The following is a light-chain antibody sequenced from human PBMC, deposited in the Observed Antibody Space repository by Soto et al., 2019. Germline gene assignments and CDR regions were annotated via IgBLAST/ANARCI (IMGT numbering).Light chain of an antibody. CDR3: QQLNSYPAT. J-gene: IGKJ5*01. CDR2: AAS. Sequence: DIQLTQSPSFLSASVGDRVTITCRASQGISSYLDWYQQKPGKAPKLLMYAASTLQSGVPSRFSGSGSGTEFTLTNSSLQPEDFATYFCQQLNSYPATFGQGTRLEIK. CDR1: QGISSY. V-gene: IGKV1-9*01.